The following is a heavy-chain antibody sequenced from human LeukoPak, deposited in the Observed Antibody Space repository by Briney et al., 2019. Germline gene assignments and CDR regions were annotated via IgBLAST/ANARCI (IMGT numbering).Heavy chain of an antibody. J-gene: IGHJ4*02. D-gene: IGHD6-13*01. CDR1: GGSISSYY. V-gene: IGHV4-59*08. Sequence: KPSETLSLTCTVSGGSISSYYWSWIRQPPGKGLEWIGYIYYSGSTNYNPSLKSRVTISVDTSKNQFSLKLSSVTAADTAVYYCARHGTWDSSSWYTPQGFDYWGQGTLVTVSS. CDR3: ARHGTWDSSSWYTPQGFDY. CDR2: IYYSGST.